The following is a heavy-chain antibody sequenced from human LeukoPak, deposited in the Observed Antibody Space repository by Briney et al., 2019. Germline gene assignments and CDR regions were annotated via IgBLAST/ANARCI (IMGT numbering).Heavy chain of an antibody. CDR1: GFTVSSNY. V-gene: IGHV3-53*01. Sequence: GGSLRLSCAASGFTVSSNYMSWVRQAPGKGLEWVSVIYSGGSTYYADSVKGRFTISRDNSKNTLYLQMNSLRAEDTAVYYCAKDDSSSWATFDYWGQGTLVTVSS. CDR3: AKDDSSSWATFDY. D-gene: IGHD6-13*01. CDR2: IYSGGST. J-gene: IGHJ4*02.